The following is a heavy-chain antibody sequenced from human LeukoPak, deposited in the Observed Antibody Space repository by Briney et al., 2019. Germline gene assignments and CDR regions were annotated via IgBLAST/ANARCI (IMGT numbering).Heavy chain of an antibody. Sequence: NSSETLSLTCAVYGGSFSGYYWSWIRQPPGKGLEWIGEINHSGSTNYNPSLKSRATISVDPSKNQFSLKLSSVTAADTAVYYCARGLSLRYYGSGSYFYWGQGTLVTVSS. J-gene: IGHJ4*02. CDR3: ARGLSLRYYGSGSYFY. CDR1: GGSFSGYY. V-gene: IGHV4-34*01. D-gene: IGHD3-10*01. CDR2: INHSGST.